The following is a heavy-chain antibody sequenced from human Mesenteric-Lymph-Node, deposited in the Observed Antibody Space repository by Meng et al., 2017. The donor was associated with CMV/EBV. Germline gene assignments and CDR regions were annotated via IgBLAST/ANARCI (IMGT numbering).Heavy chain of an antibody. CDR1: GFTFSSYP. Sequence: GESLKISCVASGFTFSSYPMSWVRQAPGRGLEWVAFIRYDGSKKDYADSVKGRFTISRDNAKNSLYLQMNSLRAEDTAVYYCARDLDYGGSSGEGYWGQGTLVTVSS. J-gene: IGHJ4*02. CDR2: IRYDGSKK. V-gene: IGHV3-7*01. D-gene: IGHD4-23*01. CDR3: ARDLDYGGSSGEGY.